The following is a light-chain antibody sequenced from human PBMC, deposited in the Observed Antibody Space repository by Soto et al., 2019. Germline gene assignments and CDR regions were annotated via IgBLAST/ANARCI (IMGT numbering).Light chain of an antibody. CDR3: LLDYSYPWT. V-gene: IGKV3-11*01. J-gene: IGKJ1*01. CDR1: QSVSSY. Sequence: SLDILSVYQGERASLSCRASQSVSSYLAWYQQKPGQAPRLLIYDASNRATGIPARFSGSGSGTDFTLTICSLEPGDFAVYYSLLDYSYPWTFGHGTKVDIK. CDR2: DAS.